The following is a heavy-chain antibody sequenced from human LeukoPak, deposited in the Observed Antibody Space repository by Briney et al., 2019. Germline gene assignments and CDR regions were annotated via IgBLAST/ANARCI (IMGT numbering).Heavy chain of an antibody. J-gene: IGHJ5*02. D-gene: IGHD1-14*01. CDR2: IKQDGSEK. CDR3: AKDAQPRSRWFDP. Sequence: GGSLRLSCAASGFTFNNAWMNWVRQAPGKGLEWVANIKQDGSEKYYVDSVKGRFTISRDNAKNALYLQMNSLRAEDTAIYYCAKDAQPRSRWFDPWGQGTLVSVSS. CDR1: GFTFNNAW. V-gene: IGHV3-7*03.